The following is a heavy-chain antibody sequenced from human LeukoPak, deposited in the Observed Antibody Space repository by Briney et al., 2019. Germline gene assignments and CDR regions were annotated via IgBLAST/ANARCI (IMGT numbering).Heavy chain of an antibody. CDR2: IYYSGST. D-gene: IGHD6-19*01. J-gene: IGHJ4*02. CDR3: ARVSIAVSGIPFDY. Sequence: PSGTLSLTCTVSGGSISSSSYYWGWIRQPPGKGLEWIGSIYYSGSTYCSPSLKSRVTISVDTSKNQFSLKLSSVTAADTAVFYCARVSIAVSGIPFDYWGQGTLVTVSS. CDR1: GGSISSSSYY. V-gene: IGHV4-39*01.